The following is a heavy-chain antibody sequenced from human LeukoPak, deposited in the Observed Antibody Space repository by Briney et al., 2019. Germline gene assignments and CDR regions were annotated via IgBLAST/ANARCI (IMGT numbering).Heavy chain of an antibody. V-gene: IGHV4-39*07. CDR3: ARGIRYQLLIDY. J-gene: IGHJ4*02. Sequence: SETLSLTCTVSGGSISSSSYYWGWIRQPPGEGLEWIGSIYYSGSTYYNPSLKSRVTISVDTSKNQFSLKLSSVTAADTAVYYCARGIRYQLLIDYWGQGTLVTVSS. CDR2: IYYSGST. CDR1: GGSISSSSYY. D-gene: IGHD2-2*01.